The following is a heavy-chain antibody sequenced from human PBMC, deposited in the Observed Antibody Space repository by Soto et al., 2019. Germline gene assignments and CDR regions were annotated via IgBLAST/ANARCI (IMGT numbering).Heavy chain of an antibody. V-gene: IGHV4-34*01. CDR3: ARGSSTLGRFDP. D-gene: IGHD3-3*02. CDR1: VGSFSCYY. CDR2: INHSGST. J-gene: IGHJ5*02. Sequence: NPSETLSLTCAVYVGSFSCYYWSWIRQPPGKGLEWIGEINHSGSTNYNPSLKSRVTISVDTSKNQFSLKLSSVTAADTAVYYCARGSSTLGRFDPWGQGTLVTVSS.